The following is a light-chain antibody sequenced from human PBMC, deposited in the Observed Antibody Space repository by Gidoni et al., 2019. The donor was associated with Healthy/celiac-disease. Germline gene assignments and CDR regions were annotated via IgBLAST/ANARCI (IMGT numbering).Light chain of an antibody. J-gene: IGKJ1*01. CDR3: QQYKSYPWT. Sequence: DIQLTQSPSTLSASVGDRVTITCRASQSISSWLAWYQQKPGKAPKLLIYKASSLESGVPSRFSGSGSGKEFTLTISSRQPDDFATYYCQQYKSYPWTFXXXTKVEIK. CDR1: QSISSW. CDR2: KAS. V-gene: IGKV1-5*03.